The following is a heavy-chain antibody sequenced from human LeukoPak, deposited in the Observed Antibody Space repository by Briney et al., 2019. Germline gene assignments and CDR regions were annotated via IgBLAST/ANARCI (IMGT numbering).Heavy chain of an antibody. CDR1: GFTVSSNY. CDR2: IYSGGST. J-gene: IGHJ2*01. CDR3: AKDGIMVRYYDSRRYFDL. V-gene: IGHV3-53*01. Sequence: GGSLRLSCAASGFTVSSNYMSWVRQAPGKGLEWVSVIYSGGSTYYADSVKGRFTISRDNSKNTLYLQMNGLRAEDTAVYYCAKDGIMVRYYDSRRYFDLWGRGTLVTVSS. D-gene: IGHD3-22*01.